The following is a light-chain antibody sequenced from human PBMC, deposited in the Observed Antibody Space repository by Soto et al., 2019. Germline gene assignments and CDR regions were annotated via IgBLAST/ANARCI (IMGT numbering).Light chain of an antibody. V-gene: IGLV2-8*01. CDR3: SSYAGSNNFV. CDR2: EVS. J-gene: IGLJ1*01. CDR1: SSDVGGYNY. Sequence: QSVLTQPPSASGSPGQSVTISCTGTSSDVGGYNYVSWYQQHPGKAPKLMIYEVSERPSGVPDRFSGSKSSNTASLTVSGLQAEGEADYYCSSYAGSNNFVFGAGTKVPVL.